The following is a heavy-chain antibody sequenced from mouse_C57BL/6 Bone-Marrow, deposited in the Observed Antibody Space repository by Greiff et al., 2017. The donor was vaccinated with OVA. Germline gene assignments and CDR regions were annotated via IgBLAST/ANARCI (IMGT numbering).Heavy chain of an antibody. J-gene: IGHJ2*01. V-gene: IGHV1-26*01. CDR1: GYTFTDYY. Sequence: EVKLQQSGPELVKPGASVKISCKASGYTFTDYYMNWVKQSHGKSLEWIGDINPNNGGTSYNQKFKGKATLTVDKYSSPAYLDLRSLTSEDSAVYYCARWPDYWGQGTTLTVSA. CDR2: INPNNGGT. CDR3: ARWPDY.